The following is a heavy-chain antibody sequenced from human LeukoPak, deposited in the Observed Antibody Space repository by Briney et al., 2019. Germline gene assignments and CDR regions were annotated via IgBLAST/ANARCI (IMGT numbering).Heavy chain of an antibody. V-gene: IGHV3-23*01. J-gene: IGHJ6*02. D-gene: IGHD5-24*01. CDR3: ARDRAYNMDV. CDR1: GFTFSSYA. Sequence: GGSLRLSCAASGFTFSSYAMTWVRQAPGKGLEWVSSISASGGSTYYADSVKGRFTISRDNAKNTLYLQVNSLRDEDTAVYYCARDRAYNMDVWGQGATVTVSS. CDR2: ISASGGST.